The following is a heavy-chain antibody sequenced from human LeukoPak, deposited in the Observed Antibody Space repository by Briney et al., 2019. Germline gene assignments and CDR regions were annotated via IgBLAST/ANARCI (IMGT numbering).Heavy chain of an antibody. Sequence: SETLSLTCTVSGGSISTYYWGWIRQPPGKGLEWIGSIYYSGSTYYNPSLKSRVTISVDTSKNQFSLRLSSVTAADTAVYYCARPFPDYDFWSGKGGNWFDPWGQGTLVTVSS. J-gene: IGHJ5*02. CDR1: GGSISTYY. CDR2: IYYSGST. CDR3: ARPFPDYDFWSGKGGNWFDP. V-gene: IGHV4-39*01. D-gene: IGHD3-3*01.